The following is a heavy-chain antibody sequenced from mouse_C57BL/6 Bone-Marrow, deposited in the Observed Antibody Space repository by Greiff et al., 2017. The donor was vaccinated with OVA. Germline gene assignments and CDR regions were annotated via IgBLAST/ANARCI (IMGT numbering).Heavy chain of an antibody. CDR3: ARTITTVVVNWYFDV. V-gene: IGHV1-50*01. J-gene: IGHJ1*03. Sequence: QVQLQQPGAELVKPGASVKLSCKASGYTFTSYWMQWVKQRPGQGLEWIGEIDPSDSYNNYNQKFKGKATLTVDTSSSTAYMELRSLTSEDSAVYFCARTITTVVVNWYFDVWGTGTTVTVSS. D-gene: IGHD1-1*01. CDR2: IDPSDSYN. CDR1: GYTFTSYW.